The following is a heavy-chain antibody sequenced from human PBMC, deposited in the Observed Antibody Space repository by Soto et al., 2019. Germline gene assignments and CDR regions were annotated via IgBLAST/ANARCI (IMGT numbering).Heavy chain of an antibody. CDR1: GVSIGSYY. D-gene: IGHD4-17*01. J-gene: IGHJ6*02. CDR2: IFYSGST. Sequence: PSETLSLTCSVSGVSIGSYYWSWIRQSPGKGLEWIGYIFYSGSTNYNPSLKSRVTISVDTSKNQFSLKLGSVTAADTAVYFCARAVYYGGNSYGMDVWGQGTTVTVSS. V-gene: IGHV4-59*01. CDR3: ARAVYYGGNSYGMDV.